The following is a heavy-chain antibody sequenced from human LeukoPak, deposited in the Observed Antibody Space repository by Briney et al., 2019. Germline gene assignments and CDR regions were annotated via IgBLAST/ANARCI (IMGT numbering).Heavy chain of an antibody. J-gene: IGHJ4*02. Sequence: GGSLRLSCGASGFIFRDYTMNWFRQAPGKGLEWISYITGSSGTIHYADSVLGRLTVSRDNAKSSLYLQMNSLRAEDTAIYYCAREIVAAGTGDYWGQGTLVTVSS. D-gene: IGHD6-13*01. CDR1: GFIFRDYT. CDR2: ITGSSGTI. CDR3: AREIVAAGTGDY. V-gene: IGHV3-48*04.